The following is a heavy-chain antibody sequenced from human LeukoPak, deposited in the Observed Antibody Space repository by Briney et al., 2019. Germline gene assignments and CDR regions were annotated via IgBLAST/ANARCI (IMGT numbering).Heavy chain of an antibody. V-gene: IGHV3-33*01. CDR3: ARDPRDGAYFLDY. Sequence: RTSLRLSCAASGFTFTNNHIHWVRQAPGQGLEWVGVVWDDGSTEQSGDVVKGRFSISRDKSKNTVYLQMDSLRVEDTAVYYCARDPRDGAYFLDYWGQGTLVTVSS. D-gene: IGHD4-17*01. CDR1: GFTFTNNH. J-gene: IGHJ4*02. CDR2: VWDDGSTE.